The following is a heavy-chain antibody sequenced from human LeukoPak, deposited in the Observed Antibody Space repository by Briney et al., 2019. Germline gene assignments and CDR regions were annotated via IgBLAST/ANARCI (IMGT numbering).Heavy chain of an antibody. CDR3: ARDHGVVPAAISYYYYGMDV. Sequence: SVKVSCKASGGTFSSYAISWVRQAPGQGLEWMGGIIPIFGTANYAQKFQGRVTITADESTSAAYMELSSLRSEDTAVYYCARDHGVVPAAISYYYYGMDVWGQGTTVTVSS. V-gene: IGHV1-69*13. J-gene: IGHJ6*02. D-gene: IGHD2-2*01. CDR2: IIPIFGTA. CDR1: GGTFSSYA.